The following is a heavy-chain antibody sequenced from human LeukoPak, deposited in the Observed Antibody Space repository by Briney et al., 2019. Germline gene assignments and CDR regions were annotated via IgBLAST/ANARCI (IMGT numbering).Heavy chain of an antibody. CDR1: GDSISSYY. J-gene: IGHJ3*02. D-gene: IGHD5-18*01. V-gene: IGHV4-59*01. Sequence: SETLSLTCTVSGDSISSYYWSWIRQPPGKGLEWIGYIYYSGSTNYKPSLKSRVTISVDTSKNQLSLKLSSVTAADTAVYYCARSGYRYGADALDIWGQGTMVTVSS. CDR3: ARSGYRYGADALDI. CDR2: IYYSGST.